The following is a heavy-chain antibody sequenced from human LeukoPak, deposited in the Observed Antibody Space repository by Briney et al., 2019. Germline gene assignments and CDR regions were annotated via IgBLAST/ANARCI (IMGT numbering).Heavy chain of an antibody. CDR1: GGSISTYY. V-gene: IGHV4-59*01. D-gene: IGHD6-13*01. Sequence: PSETLSLTCTVSGGSISTYYWSWIRQPPGRGLEWIGYIYYSGTTNYNPSLKSRVTISVDTSKNQFSLKLSSVTAADTAVYYCARGVYIAAAQYGYWGQGTLVTVSS. CDR2: IYYSGTT. J-gene: IGHJ4*02. CDR3: ARGVYIAAAQYGY.